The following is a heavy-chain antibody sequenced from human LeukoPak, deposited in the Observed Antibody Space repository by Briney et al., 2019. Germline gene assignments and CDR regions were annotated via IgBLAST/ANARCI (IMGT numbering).Heavy chain of an antibody. Sequence: GGSLRLSCAASGFTFSGYWMSWVRQAPGKGLEWVANINLDGSVRHYVDSARGRFTISRDNAKNSLYLQMNSLRAEDTALYYCATSDDSSGSDWDQGTLVTVSS. V-gene: IGHV3-7*01. CDR2: INLDGSVR. D-gene: IGHD3-22*01. CDR1: GFTFSGYW. CDR3: ATSDDSSGSD. J-gene: IGHJ4*02.